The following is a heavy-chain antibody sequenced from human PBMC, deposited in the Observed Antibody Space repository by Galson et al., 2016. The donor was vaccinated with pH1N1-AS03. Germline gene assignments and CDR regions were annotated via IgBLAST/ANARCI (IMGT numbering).Heavy chain of an antibody. CDR2: ISSSSSYI. CDR1: GFTFSSYT. J-gene: IGHJ5*02. Sequence: SLRLSCAASGFTFSSYTLKWVRQSPGKGLEWVSSISSSSSYIYYADSVKGRFTISRDNARKSLYLQMDSLRADDTAVYYCERGGRGYVEPDDLWGQGTRVAVSS. CDR3: ERGGRGYVEPDDL. V-gene: IGHV3-21*01. D-gene: IGHD5-12*01.